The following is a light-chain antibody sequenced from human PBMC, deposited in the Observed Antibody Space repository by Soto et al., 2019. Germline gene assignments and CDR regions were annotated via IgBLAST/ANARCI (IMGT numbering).Light chain of an antibody. J-gene: IGLJ2*01. Sequence: QSVLTQPPSASGTPGQRVTISCSGSSSNIGSNYVYWYQQLPGTAPKLLIYRNNQRPSGVPDRFSGSKSSTSASLAISGLRSEDEDDYYCAAWDDSLSVVVFGGGTQLTVL. CDR2: RNN. CDR1: SSNIGSNY. CDR3: AAWDDSLSVVV. V-gene: IGLV1-47*01.